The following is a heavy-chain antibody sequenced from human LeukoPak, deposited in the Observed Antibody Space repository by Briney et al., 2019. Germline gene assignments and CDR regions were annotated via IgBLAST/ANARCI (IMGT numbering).Heavy chain of an antibody. CDR3: AKEAIEEQWLVRSGYFQH. CDR1: GFTFSTYA. V-gene: IGHV3-23*01. J-gene: IGHJ1*01. Sequence: GGSLRLSCVASGFTFSTYAMHWVRQAPGKGLEWVSAISGSGGSTYYADSVKGRFTISRDNSKNTLYLQMNSLRAEDTAVYYCAKEAIEEQWLVRSGYFQHWGQGTLVTVSS. D-gene: IGHD6-19*01. CDR2: ISGSGGST.